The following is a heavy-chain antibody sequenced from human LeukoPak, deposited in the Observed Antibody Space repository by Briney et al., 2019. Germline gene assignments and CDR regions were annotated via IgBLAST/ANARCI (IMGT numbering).Heavy chain of an antibody. D-gene: IGHD6-13*01. CDR2: VNHSGST. CDR3: ARGLSSSRRTYYYYYMDV. Sequence: SETLSLTCAVYGGSFSGYYWSWIRQPPGKGLEWFGEVNHSGSTNYNPSLKSRVTISVDTSKNQFSLKLSSVTAADTAVYYCARGLSSSRRTYYYYYMDVGGKGTTVTVS. J-gene: IGHJ6*03. V-gene: IGHV4-34*01. CDR1: GGSFSGYY.